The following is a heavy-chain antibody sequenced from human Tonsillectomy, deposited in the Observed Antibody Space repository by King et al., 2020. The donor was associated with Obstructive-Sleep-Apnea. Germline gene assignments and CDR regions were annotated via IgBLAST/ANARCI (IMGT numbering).Heavy chain of an antibody. CDR1: GGTFSSYA. Sequence: VQLVESGAEVKKPGSSVKVSCKASGGTFSSYAISWVRQAPGQGLEWVGGIIPIFGTANYAQKFQGIVTVPADESTSTAYMELSSLRSEDTAVYDCASPGDIVVVPAAFVYYGMDVWGQGTTVTVSS. J-gene: IGHJ6*02. CDR2: IIPIFGTA. CDR3: ASPGDIVVVPAAFVYYGMDV. D-gene: IGHD2-2*01. V-gene: IGHV1-69*01.